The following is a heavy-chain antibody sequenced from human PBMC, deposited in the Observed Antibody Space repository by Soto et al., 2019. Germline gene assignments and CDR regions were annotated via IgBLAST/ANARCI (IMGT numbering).Heavy chain of an antibody. J-gene: IGHJ4*01. Sequence: AVNVSCKVSGDNFTSYAIHWVRQAPGQRLEWMGWISTVSGNTKYSQQFQDRVTFTRDKSTSAAYMELSSLRSEDTAMYYCTRLRAGVWPYFDYWG. CDR1: GDNFTSYA. V-gene: IGHV1-3*04. CDR2: ISTVSGNT. CDR3: TRLRAGVWPYFDY.